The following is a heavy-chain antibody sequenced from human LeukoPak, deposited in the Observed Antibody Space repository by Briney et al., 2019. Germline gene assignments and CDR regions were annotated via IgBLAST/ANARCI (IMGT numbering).Heavy chain of an antibody. CDR3: ARSRGWLQSHPLDY. CDR2: IHYSGST. CDR1: GGSISSYY. J-gene: IGHJ4*02. V-gene: IGHV4-59*12. Sequence: PSETLSLTCAVSGGSISSYYWSWIRQPPGKGLEWIGYIHYSGSTHYNPSLKSRVTISVDTSKNQFSLKLSSVTAADTAVYYCARSRGWLQSHPLDYWGQGTLVTVSS. D-gene: IGHD5-24*01.